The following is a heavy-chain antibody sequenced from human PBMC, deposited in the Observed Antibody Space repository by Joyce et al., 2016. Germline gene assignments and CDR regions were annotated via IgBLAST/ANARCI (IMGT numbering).Heavy chain of an antibody. J-gene: IGHJ5*02. CDR2: TSPGDSDT. V-gene: IGHV5-51*01. Sequence: EVQLVLSGAEVKKPGWTLKISCKASGYDFNNYWIVWVRRMPGKGLEWMVITSPGDSDTIYNPAFKGQVTISVDKPQTTAYLQWNNVTASDTAKYYCARRAWTCTLLKCHLDTWGQGTQVTVSS. CDR3: ARRAWTCTLLKCHLDT. CDR1: GYDFNNYW. D-gene: IGHD5/OR15-5a*01.